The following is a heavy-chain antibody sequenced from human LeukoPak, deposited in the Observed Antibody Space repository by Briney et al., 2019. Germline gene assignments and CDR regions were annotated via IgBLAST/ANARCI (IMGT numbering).Heavy chain of an antibody. V-gene: IGHV4-59*04. CDR1: SGSISSSY. Sequence: SETLSLTCTVSSGSISSSYWTWIRRPPGKGLEWLGSIYHNGAFYYNPSLKSRVTISVDTSKNQFSLTLSSVTAADTAVYYCATGGESYYYFEYWGQGTLVTVSS. CDR2: IYHNGAF. D-gene: IGHD1-26*01. CDR3: ATGGESYYYFEY. J-gene: IGHJ4*02.